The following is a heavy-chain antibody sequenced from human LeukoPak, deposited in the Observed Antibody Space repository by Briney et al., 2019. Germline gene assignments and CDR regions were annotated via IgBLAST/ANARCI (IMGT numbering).Heavy chain of an antibody. V-gene: IGHV3-49*03. J-gene: IGHJ4*02. CDR2: IRSSIYGGTP. CDR3: SREWGNGNDLRPDY. CDR1: GFTFRDFA. Sequence: PGGSLRLSCTSSGFTFRDFALSWFRQAPGKGLEWIGFIRSSIYGGTPKSAASVKGRFIFSRDDSKSVAYLRMNSLKTEDTAVYYCSREWGNGNDLRPDYWGQGTLVIVSS. D-gene: IGHD1-1*01.